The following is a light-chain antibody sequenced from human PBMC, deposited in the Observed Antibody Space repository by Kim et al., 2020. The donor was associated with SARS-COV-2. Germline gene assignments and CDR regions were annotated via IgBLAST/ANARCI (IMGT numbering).Light chain of an antibody. CDR1: SSSIGDNT. V-gene: IGLV1-44*01. CDR2: SNN. Sequence: QSVLTQPPSASGTPGQRVTISCSGSSSSIGDNTVNWYQQLPGTAPKLLIYSNNQRPSGVPDRFSGSKSGTSASLAISGLQSEDEADYYCEAWDDSLNGVVFGGGTKLTVL. CDR3: EAWDDSLNGVV. J-gene: IGLJ2*01.